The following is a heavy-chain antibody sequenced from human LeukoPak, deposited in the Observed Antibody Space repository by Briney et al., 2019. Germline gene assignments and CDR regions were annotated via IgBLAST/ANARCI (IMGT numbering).Heavy chain of an antibody. J-gene: IGHJ4*02. D-gene: IGHD3-3*01. Sequence: GASVKVSCKASGYTFTGYFMHWVRQAPGQGLEWMGWINPNSGGTNYAQKFQGRVTMTRETSISTAYMELSRLRSDDTAVYYCARDPYDFWSGYYVASDYWGQGTLVTVSS. V-gene: IGHV1-2*02. CDR1: GYTFTGYF. CDR3: ARDPYDFWSGYYVASDY. CDR2: INPNSGGT.